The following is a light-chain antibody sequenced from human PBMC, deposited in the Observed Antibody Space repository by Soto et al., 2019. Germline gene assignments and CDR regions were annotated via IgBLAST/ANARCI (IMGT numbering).Light chain of an antibody. CDR2: GAS. Sequence: EIVMTQSPATLSVSPGERATLSCRASQSVSSNLAWYQQKPGQAPRLLIYGASTRATGIPARFSGSGSGTEFTLTISSLQSEDFAVYYCQQYDTYLTFGPGTKVDIK. V-gene: IGKV3-15*01. J-gene: IGKJ3*01. CDR3: QQYDTYLT. CDR1: QSVSSN.